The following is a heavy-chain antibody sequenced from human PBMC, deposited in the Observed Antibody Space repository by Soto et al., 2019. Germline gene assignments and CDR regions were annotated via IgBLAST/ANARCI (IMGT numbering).Heavy chain of an antibody. D-gene: IGHD3-3*01. CDR1: GGTISGYY. J-gene: IGHJ5*02. CDR2: IYSSGST. V-gene: IGHV4-4*07. CDR3: ARGQRFSDWFDP. Sequence: PSETLSLTCTVTGGTISGYYWTWIRQSAGGGLEWIGRIYSSGSTNYNPSLKSRVTISLDTSMNHFSLRLSSVTAADTAVYYCARGQRFSDWFDPWGQGTLVTV.